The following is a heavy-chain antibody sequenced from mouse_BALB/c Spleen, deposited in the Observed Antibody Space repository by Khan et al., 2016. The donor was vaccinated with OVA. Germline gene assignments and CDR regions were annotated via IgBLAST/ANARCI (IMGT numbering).Heavy chain of an antibody. CDR3: ASGRLLLWYPDYFGY. V-gene: IGHV3-2*02. J-gene: IGHJ2*01. CDR1: GYSITSDYA. CDR2: ITYSGST. D-gene: IGHD1-1*02. Sequence: EVQLQESGPGLLKPSQTLSLTCTVTGYSITSDYAWNWIRQFPGNKLERMAYITYSGSTTYSPYFRSRISITRDTSTNQSYLQFNSVTTEDTATYYCASGRLLLWYPDYFGYWGQGTTLTVSS.